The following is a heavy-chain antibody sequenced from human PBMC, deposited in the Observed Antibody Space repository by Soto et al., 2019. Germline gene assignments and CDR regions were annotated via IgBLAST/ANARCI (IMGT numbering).Heavy chain of an antibody. J-gene: IGHJ5*02. CDR3: ARGINYYDSSGDSWFDP. CDR1: GVSLSSGFYS. V-gene: IGHV4-30-2*01. CDR2: IYHTGTT. Sequence: SETLSLTCAVSGVSLSSGFYSLPWIRPPPGKGLEWIGYIYHTGTTYYNMSLKSRVTISVDRSKNQFSLKLSSVTAADTAVYYCARGINYYDSSGDSWFDPWGQGTLVTVSS. D-gene: IGHD3-22*01.